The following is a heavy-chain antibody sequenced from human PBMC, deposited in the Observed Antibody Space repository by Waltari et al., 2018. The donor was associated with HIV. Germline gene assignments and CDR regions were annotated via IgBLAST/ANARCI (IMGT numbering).Heavy chain of an antibody. Sequence: QLQLQESGPGLVKPSETLSLTCTVSGDSISTKNYYWGWIRQPPGKGLEWIGSIYFGGNTYYNPSLKSRVTLSIDTSKNQFSLKVSSMTAADTAVYYCAGDHRGEYNDGWGNHYYYYYGMDVWGQGTTVTVSS. J-gene: IGHJ6*02. CDR1: GDSISTKNYY. V-gene: IGHV4-39*07. CDR3: AGDHRGEYNDGWGNHYYYYYGMDV. D-gene: IGHD3-16*01. CDR2: IYFGGNT.